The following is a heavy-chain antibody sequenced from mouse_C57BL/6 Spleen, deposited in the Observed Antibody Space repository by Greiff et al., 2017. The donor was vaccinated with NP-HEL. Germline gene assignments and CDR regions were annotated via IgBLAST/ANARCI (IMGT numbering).Heavy chain of an antibody. CDR1: GYTFTSYW. CDR2: IYPGSGST. V-gene: IGHV1-55*01. CDR3: ARSYDGYLYYYAMDY. D-gene: IGHD2-3*01. J-gene: IGHJ4*01. Sequence: QVQLQQPGAELVKPGASVKMSCKASGYTFTSYWITWVKQRPGQGLEWIGDIYPGSGSTNYNEKFQSKATLTVDTSSSTAYMQLSSLTSADSAVYYCARSYDGYLYYYAMDYWGQGTSVTVSS.